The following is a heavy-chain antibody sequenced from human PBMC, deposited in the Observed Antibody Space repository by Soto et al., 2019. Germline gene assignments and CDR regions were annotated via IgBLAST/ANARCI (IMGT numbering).Heavy chain of an antibody. D-gene: IGHD4-17*01. CDR1: GYSFTSYL. CDR2: IDPSDSYT. V-gene: IGHV5-10-1*01. Sequence: PGESLKISCKGSGYSFTSYLIRCVRQMPWKGLEWMVRIDPSDSYTNYSPSFQGHVTISADKSISTDYLQWSSLKASDTAMYYCERILSGDYGNYYYGMDVWGQGTTVTVSS. CDR3: ERILSGDYGNYYYGMDV. J-gene: IGHJ6*02.